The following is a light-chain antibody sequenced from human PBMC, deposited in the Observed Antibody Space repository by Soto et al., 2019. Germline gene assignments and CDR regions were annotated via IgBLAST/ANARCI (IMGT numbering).Light chain of an antibody. CDR3: QQYYSTPYT. Sequence: DIVMTQSPDSLAVSLGERATINCKSSQNVLYSSNNKNYLTWYQQKPGQPPKLLIYWASTRESGVPDRFSGSESGTDFTLTISSLQAEDVAVYYCQQYYSTPYTFGQGTKLEIK. CDR1: QNVLYSSNNKNY. V-gene: IGKV4-1*01. J-gene: IGKJ2*01. CDR2: WAS.